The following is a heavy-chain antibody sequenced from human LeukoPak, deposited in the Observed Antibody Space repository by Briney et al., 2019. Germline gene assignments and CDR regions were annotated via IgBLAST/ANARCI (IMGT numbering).Heavy chain of an antibody. CDR3: ARAFDYCDSSGYLVDY. J-gene: IGHJ4*02. D-gene: IGHD3-22*01. CDR2: IYHSGST. V-gene: IGHV4-38-2*02. CDR1: GYSISSGYY. Sequence: SETLSLTCTVSGYSISSGYYWGWIRQPPGKGLEWIGSIYHSGSTYYNPSLKSRVTISVDTSKNQFSLKLSSVTAADTAVYYCARAFDYCDSSGYLVDYWGQGTLVTVSS.